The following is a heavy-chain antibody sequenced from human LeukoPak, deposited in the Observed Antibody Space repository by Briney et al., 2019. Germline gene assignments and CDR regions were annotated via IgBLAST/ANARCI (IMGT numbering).Heavy chain of an antibody. CDR2: MDYSGST. CDR1: GGSISDYY. J-gene: IGHJ4*02. Sequence: KASETLSLTCTVSGGSISDYYWTWLRQSPGTGLEWIGYMDYSGSTAYNPSLKSRVTISIDTSKKQFSLELSSVTAADTAIYFCARRKRGSGGPFDYWGQGTLVTVSS. V-gene: IGHV4-59*08. CDR3: ARRKRGSGGPFDY. D-gene: IGHD6-19*01.